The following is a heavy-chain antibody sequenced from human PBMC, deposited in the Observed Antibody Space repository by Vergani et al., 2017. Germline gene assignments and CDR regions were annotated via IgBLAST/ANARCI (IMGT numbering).Heavy chain of an antibody. CDR1: GGSISRGNHY. J-gene: IGHJ3*02. V-gene: IGHV4-30-4*01. CDR3: ARSTGLMEAGGGDAFDI. Sequence: QVQLQESGPGQVKPSQTLSLTCTVSGGSISRGNHYWSWIRQPPGKGLEWIGYKYHSGSTYSNTSLRSRVTISVDTSKNQFFLKLNSVTAADTAVYYCARSTGLMEAGGGDAFDIWGQGTEVTVSS. D-gene: IGHD2-15*01. CDR2: KYHSGST.